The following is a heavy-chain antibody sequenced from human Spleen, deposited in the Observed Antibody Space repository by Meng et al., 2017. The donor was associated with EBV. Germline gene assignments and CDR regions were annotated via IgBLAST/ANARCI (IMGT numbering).Heavy chain of an antibody. V-gene: IGHV1-69*01. CDR1: GDTFNNYA. D-gene: IGHD6-6*01. CDR2: IIPKLDTT. CDR3: ASDPGEYSTSYTFDS. J-gene: IGHJ4*02. Sequence: QVELVQSGAEIKKPGSSVKVSCTASGDTFNNYAFSWVRQAPGQGLEWMGGIIPKLDTTTYAKKFQGRVTITADEPTSTAYMELSSLRSEDTAIYFCASDPGEYSTSYTFDSWGQGTLVTVSS.